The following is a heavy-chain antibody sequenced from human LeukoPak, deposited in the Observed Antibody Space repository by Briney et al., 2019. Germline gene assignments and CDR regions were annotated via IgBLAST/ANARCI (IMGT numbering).Heavy chain of an antibody. D-gene: IGHD6-19*01. J-gene: IGHJ4*02. Sequence: SETLSLTCAVSGGSISSSNWWSWVRQPPGKGLEWIGEIYHSGSTNYNPSLKSRVTISVDTSKNQFSLKLSSVTAADTAVYYCARRGSGWVLSVDYWGQGTLVTVSS. CDR1: GGSISSSNW. V-gene: IGHV4-4*02. CDR2: IYHSGST. CDR3: ARRGSGWVLSVDY.